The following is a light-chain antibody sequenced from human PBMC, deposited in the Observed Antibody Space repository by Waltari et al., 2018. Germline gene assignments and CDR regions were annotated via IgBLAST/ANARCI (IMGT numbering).Light chain of an antibody. CDR2: KVN. V-gene: IGLV2-14*01. CDR3: SSYTRSSYWV. J-gene: IGLJ3*02. CDR1: SSDVGFYDF. Sequence: QSALTQPASVSGSPGQSITISCTGTSSDVGFYDFVSWFQQHPGKAPEVMIYKVNNRPLGVLNRLSGSKSCNTACLTISGIQAEDEADYYCSSYTRSSYWVFGGGTQLTVL.